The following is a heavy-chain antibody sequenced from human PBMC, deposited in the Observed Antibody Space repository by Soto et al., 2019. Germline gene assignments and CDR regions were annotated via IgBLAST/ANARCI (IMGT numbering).Heavy chain of an antibody. J-gene: IGHJ3*02. V-gene: IGHV1-18*01. CDR1: GYTFTSYG. CDR3: ARDLYGDYAGAFDI. CDR2: ISAYNGNT. Sequence: ASVKVSCKASGYTFTSYGISWVRQAPGQGLEWMGWISAYNGNTNYAQKLQGRVTMTTDTSTSTAYMELRSLRSDDTAVYYCARDLYGDYAGAFDIWGQGTMVTVSS. D-gene: IGHD4-17*01.